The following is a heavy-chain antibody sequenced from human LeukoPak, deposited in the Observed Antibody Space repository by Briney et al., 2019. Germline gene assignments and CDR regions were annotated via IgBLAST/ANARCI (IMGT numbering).Heavy chain of an antibody. V-gene: IGHV3-30*03. J-gene: IGHJ4*02. Sequence: QPGGSLRLSCAASGFTFSSYGMHWVRQAPGKGLEWVAVISYDGSNKYYADSVKGRFTISRDNSKNTLYLQMNSLRAEDTAVYYCARPYSSGWYGDFDYWGQGTLVTVSS. CDR2: ISYDGSNK. CDR1: GFTFSSYG. CDR3: ARPYSSGWYGDFDY. D-gene: IGHD6-19*01.